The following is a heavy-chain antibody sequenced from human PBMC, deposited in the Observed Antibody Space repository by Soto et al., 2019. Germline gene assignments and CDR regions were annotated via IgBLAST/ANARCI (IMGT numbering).Heavy chain of an antibody. Sequence: GGSLRLSCAASGFTFSSYGMHWVRQAPGKGLEWVAVIWYDGSNKYYADSVKGRFTISRDNSKNTLYLQMNSLRAEDTAVYYCARDPGRNYYGSGPPGGMDVWGQGTTVTVPS. CDR2: IWYDGSNK. D-gene: IGHD3-10*01. J-gene: IGHJ6*02. CDR1: GFTFSSYG. CDR3: ARDPGRNYYGSGPPGGMDV. V-gene: IGHV3-33*01.